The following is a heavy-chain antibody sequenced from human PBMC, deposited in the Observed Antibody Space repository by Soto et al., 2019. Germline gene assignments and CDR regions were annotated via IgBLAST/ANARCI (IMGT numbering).Heavy chain of an antibody. CDR2: ISGAGGST. V-gene: IGHV3-23*01. CDR1: GFTFSTYL. J-gene: IGHJ4*02. Sequence: EAQVLESGGGLVQPGGSLRLSCLASGFTFSTYLMGWVRQAPGKGLEWVSGISGAGGSTSYADSVKGRFTISRDNSKNTLELQMDSLRADDTAVYYCTKGWGAYWGQGTLVTVSS. CDR3: TKGWGAY. D-gene: IGHD7-27*01.